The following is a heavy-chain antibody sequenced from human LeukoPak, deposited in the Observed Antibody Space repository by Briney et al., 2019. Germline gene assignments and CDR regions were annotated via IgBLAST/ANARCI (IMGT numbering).Heavy chain of an antibody. CDR2: MNPNSGNT. CDR3: ARVPEGQDLGITIFGVVPSRYMDV. V-gene: IGHV1-8*03. D-gene: IGHD3-3*01. J-gene: IGHJ6*03. CDR1: GYTFTSYD. Sequence: ASVKVSCKASGYTFTSYDINWVRQATGQGLEWMGWMNPNSGNTGYAQKFQGRVTITRNTSISTAYMELSSLRSEDTAVYYCARVPEGQDLGITIFGVVPSRYMDVWAKGPRSPSP.